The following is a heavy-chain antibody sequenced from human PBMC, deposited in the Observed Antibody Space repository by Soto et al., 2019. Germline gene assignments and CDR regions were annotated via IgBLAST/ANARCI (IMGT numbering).Heavy chain of an antibody. V-gene: IGHV4-34*01. D-gene: IGHD3-3*01. J-gene: IGHJ6*02. CDR1: GGSFSGYY. CDR2: INHSGST. Sequence: SETLSLTCAVYGGSFSGYYWSWIRQPPGKGLEWIGEINHSGSTNYNPSLKSRVTISVDTSKNQFSLKLSSVTAADTAVYYCARGLTYYDFLSGYNRHYYYSMDVWGQGPTVTVSS. CDR3: ARGLTYYDFLSGYNRHYYYSMDV.